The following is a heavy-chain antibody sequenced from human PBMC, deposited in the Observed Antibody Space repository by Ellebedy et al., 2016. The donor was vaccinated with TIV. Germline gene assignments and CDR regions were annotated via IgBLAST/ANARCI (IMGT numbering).Heavy chain of an antibody. Sequence: GESLKISCAASGFTFSTYAMRWFRQAPGKGLEWVSTFTAGGVTFYAGSVKGRFTISRDSSENTLYLQMSSLRVEDTAVYYCAKDSGKSGWYSDYWGQGTLVIVSS. CDR2: FTAGGVT. D-gene: IGHD3-10*01. V-gene: IGHV3-23*01. CDR3: AKDSGKSGWYSDY. CDR1: GFTFSTYA. J-gene: IGHJ4*02.